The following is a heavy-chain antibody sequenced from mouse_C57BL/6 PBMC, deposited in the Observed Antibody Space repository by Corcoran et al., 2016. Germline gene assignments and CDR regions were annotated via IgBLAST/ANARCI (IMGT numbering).Heavy chain of an antibody. CDR2: INPNNGGT. J-gene: IGHJ3*01. Sequence: EVQLQQSGPELVKPGASVTISCKASGYTFTDYYMNWVKQSHGKSLEWSGDINPNNGGTSYNQKFKGKATLTVDKSSSTAYMELRSLTSEDSAVYYCARDYSTWFAYWGQGTLVTVSA. V-gene: IGHV1-26*01. D-gene: IGHD2-5*01. CDR1: GYTFTDYY. CDR3: ARDYSTWFAY.